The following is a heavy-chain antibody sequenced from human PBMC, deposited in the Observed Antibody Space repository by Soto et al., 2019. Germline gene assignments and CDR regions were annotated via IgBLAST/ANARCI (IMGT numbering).Heavy chain of an antibody. Sequence: EVQLVESGGGLVQPGGSLRLSCAASGFTFSTYWIHWVRQAPGKGLVWVSRINSDGSSTNYADSVKGRFTISRDNAKNTLFLQMNSLRAEDTAVYYCARERWGGGRDMDVWGQGTTVTVS. D-gene: IGHD3-10*01. V-gene: IGHV3-74*01. J-gene: IGHJ6*02. CDR2: INSDGSST. CDR3: ARERWGGGRDMDV. CDR1: GFTFSTYW.